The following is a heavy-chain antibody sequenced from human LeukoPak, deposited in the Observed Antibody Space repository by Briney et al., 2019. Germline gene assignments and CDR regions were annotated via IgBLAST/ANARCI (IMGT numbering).Heavy chain of an antibody. J-gene: IGHJ4*02. V-gene: IGHV3-23*01. Sequence: GGSLRLSCAASGFTLSSYAVSWVRQAPGKGLEWVSAIGASGYSTYYADSVKGRFAISRDNSENTLYLQMNRLRAEDTAVYYCATPKLLWGGPSDYWGQGTLVTVSS. CDR1: GFTLSSYA. D-gene: IGHD2-2*01. CDR3: ATPKLLWGGPSDY. CDR2: IGASGYST.